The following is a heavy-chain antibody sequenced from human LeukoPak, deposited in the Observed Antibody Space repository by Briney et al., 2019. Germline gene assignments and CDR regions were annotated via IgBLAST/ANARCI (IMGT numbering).Heavy chain of an antibody. J-gene: IGHJ4*02. CDR1: GYTFTSYG. D-gene: IGHD6-19*01. CDR3: ARDSGREIRSYSSGLDY. V-gene: IGHV1-18*01. CDR2: ISAYNGNT. Sequence: GASVKVSCKASGYTFTSYGISWVRQAPGQGLEWMGWISAYNGNTNYAQKLQGRVTMTTDTSTSTAYMELRSLRSDDTAVYYCARDSGREIRSYSSGLDYWGQGTLVTVSS.